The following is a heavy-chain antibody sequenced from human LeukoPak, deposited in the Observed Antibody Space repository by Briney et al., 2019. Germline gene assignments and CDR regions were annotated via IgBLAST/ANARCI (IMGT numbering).Heavy chain of an antibody. CDR3: ARDIAAAGSWFDP. CDR2: ISSSSSYI. D-gene: IGHD6-13*01. CDR1: GFTFSSYS. J-gene: IGHJ5*02. V-gene: IGHV3-21*01. Sequence: GGSLRLSCAASGFTFSSYSMNWVRQAPGKGLEWVSSISSSSSYIYYADSVKGRFIISRDNAKNSLYLQMNSLRAEDTAVYYCARDIAAAGSWFDPWGQGTLVTVSS.